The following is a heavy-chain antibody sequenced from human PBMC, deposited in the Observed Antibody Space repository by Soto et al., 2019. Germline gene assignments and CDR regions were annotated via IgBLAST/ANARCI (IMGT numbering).Heavy chain of an antibody. D-gene: IGHD2-2*01. CDR1: GGSISSYY. CDR3: ARHLRDCSSTSCYPGFGY. V-gene: IGHV4-59*08. Sequence: QVQLQESGPGLVKPSETLSLTCTVSGGSISSYYWSWIRQPPGKGLEWIGYIYYSGSTNYNPSLKSRVTISVDTSKNLFSLKLSSVTAADTAVYYCARHLRDCSSTSCYPGFGYWGQGTLVTVSS. J-gene: IGHJ4*02. CDR2: IYYSGST.